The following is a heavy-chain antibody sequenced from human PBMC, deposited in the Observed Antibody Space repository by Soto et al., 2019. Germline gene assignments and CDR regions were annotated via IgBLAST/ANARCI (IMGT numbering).Heavy chain of an antibody. J-gene: IGHJ6*02. CDR2: ISYDGSNK. V-gene: IGHV3-30*18. Sequence: LKGSCAASGVTFSSYGIHWFRQALDNGLEGLAVISYDGSNKYYADSVKGRFTISRDNSKKTLYLQMNSLRAEDKAVYYCAKDFGSGIAVAGVYYYYYGMDVWRQGTTVTVSS. CDR1: GVTFSSYG. D-gene: IGHD6-19*01. CDR3: AKDFGSGIAVAGVYYYYYGMDV.